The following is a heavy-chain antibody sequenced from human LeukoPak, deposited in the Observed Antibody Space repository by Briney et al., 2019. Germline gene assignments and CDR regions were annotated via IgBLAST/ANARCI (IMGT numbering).Heavy chain of an antibody. Sequence: GGSLRLSCAASGFTFSSYGMHWVRQAPGKWLEWVAVISYDGSNKYYADSVKGRFTISRDNSKNTLYLQMNSLRAEDTAVYYCARGLRGGYSGYDLVSHFDYWGQGTLVTVSS. V-gene: IGHV3-30*19. CDR2: ISYDGSNK. D-gene: IGHD5-12*01. CDR3: ARGLRGGYSGYDLVSHFDY. J-gene: IGHJ4*02. CDR1: GFTFSSYG.